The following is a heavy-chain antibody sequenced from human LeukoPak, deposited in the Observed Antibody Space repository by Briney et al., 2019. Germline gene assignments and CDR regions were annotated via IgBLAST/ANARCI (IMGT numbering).Heavy chain of an antibody. CDR2: ISAYNGNT. V-gene: IGHV1-18*01. Sequence: ASVKVSCKASGYTFTSYGISWARQAPGQGLEWMGWISAYNGNTNYAQKLQGRVTMTTDTSTSTAYMELRSLRFDDTAVYYCARDHDSSGYYYYYYGMDVWGQGTTVTVSS. J-gene: IGHJ6*02. CDR1: GYTFTSYG. CDR3: ARDHDSSGYYYYYYGMDV. D-gene: IGHD3-22*01.